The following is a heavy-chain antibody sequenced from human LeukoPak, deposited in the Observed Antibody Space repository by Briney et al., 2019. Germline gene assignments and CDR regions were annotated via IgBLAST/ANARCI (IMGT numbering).Heavy chain of an antibody. V-gene: IGHV4-34*01. CDR3: ARGRTVTTRRWFDP. Sequence: SETLSLTCAVYGGSFSGYYWSRIRQPPGKGLEWIGEINHSGSTNYNPSLKSRVTISVDTSKNQFSLKLSSVTAADTAVYYCARGRTVTTRRWFDPWGQGTLVTVSS. D-gene: IGHD4-17*01. CDR2: INHSGST. J-gene: IGHJ5*02. CDR1: GGSFSGYY.